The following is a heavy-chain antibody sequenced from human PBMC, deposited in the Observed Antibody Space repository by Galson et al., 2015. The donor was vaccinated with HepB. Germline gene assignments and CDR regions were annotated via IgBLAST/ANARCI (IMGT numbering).Heavy chain of an antibody. CDR2: IDPSDSYT. J-gene: IGHJ4*02. CDR3: ARRRSDGLAAVGTALDY. Sequence: QSGAEVKKPGESLRISCKGSGYRFPSYWISWVRQMPGKGLEWMGRIDPSDSYTTYSPSFQGHVSISADKSISTAYLQFNSLKASDTARYYCARRRSDGLAAVGTALDYWGQGTLVTVSS. V-gene: IGHV5-10-1*01. CDR1: GYRFPSYW. D-gene: IGHD6-13*01.